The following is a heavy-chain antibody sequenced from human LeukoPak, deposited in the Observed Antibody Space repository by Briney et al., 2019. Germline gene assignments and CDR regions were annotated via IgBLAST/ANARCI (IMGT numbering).Heavy chain of an antibody. Sequence: GGSLRLSCAASGFIFSSYGMHWVRQAPGKGLEWVTFIRYDGINKYYADSVKGRFTISRDNAKNSLYLQMNSLRAEDTAVYYCARPRRDGYNRDAFDIWGQGTMVTVSS. D-gene: IGHD5-24*01. J-gene: IGHJ3*02. CDR1: GFIFSSYG. V-gene: IGHV3-30*02. CDR2: IRYDGINK. CDR3: ARPRRDGYNRDAFDI.